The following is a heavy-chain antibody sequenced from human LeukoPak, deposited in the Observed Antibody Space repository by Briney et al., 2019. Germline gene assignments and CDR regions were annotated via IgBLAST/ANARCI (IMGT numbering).Heavy chain of an antibody. CDR3: AREIVVVTATARYFDL. CDR2: INHSGST. Sequence: KSSETLSLTCAVYGGSFSGYYWSWIRQPPGKGLEWIGEINHSGSTNYNPSLKSRVTISVDTSKNQFSLKLSSVTAADTAVYYCAREIVVVTATARYFDLWGRGTLVTVSS. D-gene: IGHD2-21*02. CDR1: GGSFSGYY. J-gene: IGHJ2*01. V-gene: IGHV4-34*01.